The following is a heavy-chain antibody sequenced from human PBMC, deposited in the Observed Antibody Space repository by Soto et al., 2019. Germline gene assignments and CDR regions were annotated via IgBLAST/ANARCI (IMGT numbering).Heavy chain of an antibody. J-gene: IGHJ4*02. CDR1: GGSFDITSSY. D-gene: IGHD1-1*01. V-gene: IGHV4-39*02. CDR2: IYYSGST. Sequence: PSETLSLTCTVSGGSFDITSSYWAWVRQPPGKGLEWIAYIYYSGSTYYNPSLKSRITISVDTSTNQLSLRLSSVTAADTAVYYCATVSIVGTKPYYFDSWGQGTLVTVSS. CDR3: ATVSIVGTKPYYFDS.